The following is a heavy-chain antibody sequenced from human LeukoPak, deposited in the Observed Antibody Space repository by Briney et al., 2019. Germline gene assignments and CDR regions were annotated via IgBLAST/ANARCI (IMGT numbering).Heavy chain of an antibody. CDR2: IYYSGST. CDR3: ASKVGYCSRTSCYTGIWYYYRGV. D-gene: IGHD2-2*02. Sequence: SETLSLTCTVSGGSISSGDYYWSWIRQPPGKGLQCIGYIYYSGSTYYNPSLKSRVTISVDTSKNQFSLKLSSVTAADTAVYCCASKVGYCSRTSCYTGIWYYYRGVWGKGTTVTVSS. J-gene: IGHJ6*03. CDR1: GGSISSGDYY. V-gene: IGHV4-30-4*08.